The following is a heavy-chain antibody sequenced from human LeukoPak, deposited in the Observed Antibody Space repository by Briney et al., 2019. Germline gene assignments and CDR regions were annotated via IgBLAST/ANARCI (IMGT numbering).Heavy chain of an antibody. V-gene: IGHV3-48*03. CDR1: GFTFSSYE. J-gene: IGHJ3*02. CDR3: AKDGVRGALSAFDI. Sequence: PGGSLRLSCAASGFTFSSYEMNWVRQAPGKGLEWVSYISTSGGTIYYTDSVKGRFTISRDNAKNSVYLQMNSLRAEDTAVYYCAKDGVRGALSAFDIWGQGTMVTVSS. CDR2: ISTSGGTI. D-gene: IGHD1-26*01.